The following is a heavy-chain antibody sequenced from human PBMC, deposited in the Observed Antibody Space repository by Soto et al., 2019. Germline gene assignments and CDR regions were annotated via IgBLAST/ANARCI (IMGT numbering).Heavy chain of an antibody. CDR1: GFTFSTYS. J-gene: IGHJ2*01. D-gene: IGHD3-16*02. CDR2: ISSSGTTT. Sequence: GGSLRLSCAASGFTFSTYSMNWVRQAPGKGLEWVSDISSSGTTTFYANSVKGRFIISRDDAKNSLYLQMNSLRAEDTALYYWARDYPNGCYFVLGARGTLVPFSS. V-gene: IGHV3-48*01. CDR3: ARDYPNGCYFVL.